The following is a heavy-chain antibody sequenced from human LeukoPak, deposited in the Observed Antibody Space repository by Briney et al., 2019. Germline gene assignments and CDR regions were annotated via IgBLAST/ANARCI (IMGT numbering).Heavy chain of an antibody. CDR1: GGSFSGYY. CDR2: INHSGST. CDR3: ARGLTAAAIDY. Sequence: PSETLSLTCAVYGGSFSGYYWSWIRQPPGKGLEWIGEINHSGSTNYNPSLKSRVTISVDTSKNQFSLKLSSVTAADTAVYYCARGLTAAAIDYWGQGALVTVSS. D-gene: IGHD6-13*01. V-gene: IGHV4-34*01. J-gene: IGHJ4*02.